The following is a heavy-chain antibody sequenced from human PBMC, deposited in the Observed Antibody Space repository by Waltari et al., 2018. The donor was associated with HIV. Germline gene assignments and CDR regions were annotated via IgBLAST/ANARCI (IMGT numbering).Heavy chain of an antibody. J-gene: IGHJ6*02. V-gene: IGHV1-3*01. Sequence: QVQLVQSGAEVKKPGASVKVSCKASGYTFTSYAMHWVRQAPGQRLEWMGWINAGNGNTKYSQKFQGRVTITRDTSASTAYMELSSLRSEDTAVYYCARERYCSSTSCGGCMDVWGQGTTVTVSS. CDR2: INAGNGNT. CDR3: ARERYCSSTSCGGCMDV. D-gene: IGHD2-2*01. CDR1: GYTFTSYA.